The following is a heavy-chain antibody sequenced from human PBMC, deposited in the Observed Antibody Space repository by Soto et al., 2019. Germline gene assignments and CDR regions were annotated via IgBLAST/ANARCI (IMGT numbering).Heavy chain of an antibody. CDR1: GYIFSNYW. D-gene: IGHD1-26*01. CDR2: IFPGNSDT. V-gene: IGHV5-51*01. Sequence: PGESLKISCNGSGYIFSNYWIGWVRQMPGKGLEWMGIIFPGNSDTRYSPSFQGQVTISADKSISTAYLQWSSLKASDTAMYYCARRAGNYYYYYGMDVWGQGTTVTVSS. CDR3: ARRAGNYYYYYGMDV. J-gene: IGHJ6*02.